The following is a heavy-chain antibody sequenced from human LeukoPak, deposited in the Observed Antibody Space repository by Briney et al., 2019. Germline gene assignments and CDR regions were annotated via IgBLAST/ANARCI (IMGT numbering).Heavy chain of an antibody. CDR1: GFTFSSYG. D-gene: IGHD3-22*01. J-gene: IGHJ4*02. CDR3: AKAWDSSGYYYFDY. Sequence: GGSLRLSCAASGFTFSSYGMHWLRQAPGKGLEWVAFIRYDGSNKYYADSVKGRFTISRDNSKNTLYLQMNSLRAEDTAVYYCAKAWDSSGYYYFDYWGQGTLVTVSS. CDR2: IRYDGSNK. V-gene: IGHV3-30*02.